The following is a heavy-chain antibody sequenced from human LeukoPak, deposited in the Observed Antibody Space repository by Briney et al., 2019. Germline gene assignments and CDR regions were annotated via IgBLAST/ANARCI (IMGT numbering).Heavy chain of an antibody. CDR3: SRENGAFSPFGY. J-gene: IGHJ4*02. CDR2: VSLSGLT. V-gene: IGHV4-4*02. D-gene: IGHD2-8*01. Sequence: SETLSLTCGVSGGSITSTNWLSWVRQPPGQGLEWIGEVSLSGLTNYNPSLSSRVIMALDTSKNHLSLHLTSVTAADTAVYYCSRENGAFSPFGYWGQGYLVTVLS. CDR1: GGSITSTNW.